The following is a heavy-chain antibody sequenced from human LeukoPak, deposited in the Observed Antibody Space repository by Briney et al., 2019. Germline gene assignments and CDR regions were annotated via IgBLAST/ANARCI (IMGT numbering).Heavy chain of an antibody. CDR3: ARVTDPGAYFDY. CDR2: IYYSGST. J-gene: IGHJ4*02. CDR1: GVSISSYY. V-gene: IGHV4-59*08. Sequence: SETLSLTCTVSGVSISSYYWSWLRQPPGKGLEWIGYIYYSGSTNYNPSLRSRVTISVDTSKNQFSLKLSSVTAADTAVYYCARVTDPGAYFDYWGQGTLVTVSS. D-gene: IGHD5-18*01.